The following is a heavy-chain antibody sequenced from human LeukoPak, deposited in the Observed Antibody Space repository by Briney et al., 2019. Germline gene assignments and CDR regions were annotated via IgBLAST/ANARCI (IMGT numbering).Heavy chain of an antibody. J-gene: IGHJ5*02. D-gene: IGHD3-10*01. V-gene: IGHV3-23*01. CDR2: ISGSGGST. CDR3: AKEQGYYGSGSYYH. CDR1: RFTFSSYA. Sequence: PGGSLRLSCAASRFTFSSYAMSWVRQAPGKGLEWVSAISGSGGSTYYADPVKGRFTISRDNSKNTLYLQMNSLRAEDTAVYYCAKEQGYYGSGSYYHWGQGTLATVSS.